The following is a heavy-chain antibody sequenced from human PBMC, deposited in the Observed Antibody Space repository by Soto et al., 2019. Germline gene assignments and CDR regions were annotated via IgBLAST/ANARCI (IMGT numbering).Heavy chain of an antibody. V-gene: IGHV3-23*01. CDR1: VFTFSHYA. J-gene: IGHJ6*01. D-gene: IGHD4-17*01. Sequence: GGSLRLSCASSVFTFSHYAMTCVRHSPGKWLEWVSSVSGRGGSTKYADSVKDRFTISRDNSKNTLYLQMNSLRAEDTAIYYCAKDSTVTTSLYFYYYGFDVWGQGTTVIVS. CDR3: AKDSTVTTSLYFYYYGFDV. CDR2: VSGRGGST.